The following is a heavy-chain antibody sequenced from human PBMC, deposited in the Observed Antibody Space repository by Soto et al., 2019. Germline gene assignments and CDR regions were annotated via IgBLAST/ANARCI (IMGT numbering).Heavy chain of an antibody. J-gene: IGHJ3*02. CDR3: AKTRASRYCSSTSCRRIDAFDI. D-gene: IGHD2-2*01. Sequence: GGSLRLSCAASGFTFSSYAMSWVRQAPGEGLEWVSAISGSGGSTYYADSVKGRFTISRDNSKNTLYLQMNSLRAEDTAVYYCAKTRASRYCSSTSCRRIDAFDIWGQGTMVTVSS. CDR2: ISGSGGST. CDR1: GFTFSSYA. V-gene: IGHV3-23*01.